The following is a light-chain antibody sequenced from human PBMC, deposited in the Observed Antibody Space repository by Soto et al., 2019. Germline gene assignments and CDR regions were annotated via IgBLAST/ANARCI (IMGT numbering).Light chain of an antibody. CDR2: TTS. CDR3: QQSYSTPWT. V-gene: IGKV1-39*01. Sequence: DIQMTQSPSSLSASLGDKVTITCRASQNITKYLNWYQQRPGKAPTLLVYTTSRLQSGVPSRFSGSGSGTDFSLTISSPQPEDFATYYCQQSYSTPWTFGQGTKVEVK. CDR1: QNITKY. J-gene: IGKJ1*01.